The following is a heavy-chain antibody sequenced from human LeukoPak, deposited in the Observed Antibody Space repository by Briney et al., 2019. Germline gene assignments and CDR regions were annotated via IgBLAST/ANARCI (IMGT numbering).Heavy chain of an antibody. Sequence: GGSLRLSCAASGFTFSSYAMSWVRQAPGKGLEWVSVIRGSGGSTYSADSMKGRFTISRDNSKNTLYLQMNSLRAEDTAVYFCAKSQDGGRLFHFDYWGQGTLVTVSS. D-gene: IGHD1-26*01. CDR3: AKSQDGGRLFHFDY. CDR1: GFTFSSYA. CDR2: IRGSGGST. J-gene: IGHJ4*02. V-gene: IGHV3-23*01.